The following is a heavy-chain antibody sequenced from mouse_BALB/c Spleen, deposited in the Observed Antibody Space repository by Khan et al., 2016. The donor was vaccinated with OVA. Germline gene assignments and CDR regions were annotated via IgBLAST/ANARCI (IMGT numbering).Heavy chain of an antibody. J-gene: IGHJ3*01. CDR2: INPSDSES. CDR1: GYTFTSYW. Sequence: VQLQQSGAELVRPGASVKLSCKASGYTFTSYWMNWVRQRPRQGLEWIGKINPSDSESHYNQMFKDKATLTVDKSSGTAYMQISSLTAEDSAVYYCARREKYGYDPSWFAYWGQGTLVTVSA. V-gene: IGHV1-52*01. CDR3: ARREKYGYDPSWFAY. D-gene: IGHD2-2*01.